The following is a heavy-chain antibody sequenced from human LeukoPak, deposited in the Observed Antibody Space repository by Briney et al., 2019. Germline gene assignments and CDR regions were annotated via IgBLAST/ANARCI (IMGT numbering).Heavy chain of an antibody. J-gene: IGHJ6*02. CDR3: ARDNWVRYNNNWYYYGLGV. V-gene: IGHV4-59*01. CDR2: ISSTASP. Sequence: SETLSLTCTVSGGSISTYYWSWIRQSPGKGLEWIGYISSTASPDYSPSLKSRVTISIDTSNNQFSLRLTSVTAADTAVYFCARDNWVRYNNNWYYYGLGVWGRGTTVTVSS. CDR1: GGSISTYY. D-gene: IGHD1-1*01.